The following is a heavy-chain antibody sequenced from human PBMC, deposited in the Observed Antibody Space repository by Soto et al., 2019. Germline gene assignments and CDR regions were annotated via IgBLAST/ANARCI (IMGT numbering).Heavy chain of an antibody. J-gene: IGHJ4*02. CDR3: AAYIPPPHGPSYPIDY. Sequence: GGSLRLCCATSGFTFSSAWMSWVRQAPGEGLEWVGRIKSKADGETIEYAAPVKGRFTISRDDSKATVFLQMNSLKAEDTAIYYCAAYIPPPHGPSYPIDYWGQRTLVTGSS. D-gene: IGHD1-26*01. V-gene: IGHV3-15*01. CDR1: GFTFSSAW. CDR2: IKSKADGETI.